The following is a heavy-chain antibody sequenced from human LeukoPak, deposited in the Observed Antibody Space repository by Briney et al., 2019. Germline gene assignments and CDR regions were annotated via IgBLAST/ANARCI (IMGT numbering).Heavy chain of an antibody. V-gene: IGHV4-59*11. CDR3: ARGYCSSTSCVAFDP. CDR1: GGSISSHY. Sequence: PSETLSLTCTVSGGSISSHYWSWIRQPPGKGLEWIGYIYYSGSTNYNPSLKSRVTILVDTSKNQFSLKLSSVTAADTAVYYCARGYCSSTSCVAFDPWGQGTLVTVSS. CDR2: IYYSGST. D-gene: IGHD2-2*01. J-gene: IGHJ5*02.